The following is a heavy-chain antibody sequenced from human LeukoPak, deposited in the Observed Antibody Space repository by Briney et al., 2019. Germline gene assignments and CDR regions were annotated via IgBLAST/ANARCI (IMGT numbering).Heavy chain of an antibody. CDR1: GFTFSDYY. D-gene: IGHD3-9*01. V-gene: IGHV3-11*01. Sequence: GGSLRLSCAASGFTFSDYYMSWIRQAPGKGLEWVSYISSRGSTIYYADSVQGRFTISRDNSKNTLYLQMNSLRAEDTAVYYCAKKGLYYDILTGYLPFDYWGQGTLVTVSS. CDR2: ISSRGSTI. J-gene: IGHJ4*02. CDR3: AKKGLYYDILTGYLPFDY.